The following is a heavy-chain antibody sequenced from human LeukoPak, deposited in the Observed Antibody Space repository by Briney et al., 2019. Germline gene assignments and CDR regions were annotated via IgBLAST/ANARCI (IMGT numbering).Heavy chain of an antibody. J-gene: IGHJ3*02. CDR2: IYTSGST. CDR3: ARARITMVRGAEAFDI. CDR1: GGSISSGSYY. D-gene: IGHD3-10*01. V-gene: IGHV4-61*02. Sequence: PSETLSLTCTVSGGSISSGSYYWSWIRQPAGKGLEWIGRIYTSGSTNYNPSLKSRVTISVDTSKNQFSLKLSSVTAADTAVYYCARARITMVRGAEAFDIWGQGTMVTVSS.